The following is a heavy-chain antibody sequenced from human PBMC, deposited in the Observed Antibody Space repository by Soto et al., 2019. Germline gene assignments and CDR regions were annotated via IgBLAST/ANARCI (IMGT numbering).Heavy chain of an antibody. CDR2: ISYDGNVA. D-gene: IGHD1-1*01. V-gene: IGHV3-30*18. Sequence: QVQLVESGGGVVLPGRSLRLSCAASGFTFSSYGMHWVRQAPGKGLEWVTVISYDGNVAYYADSVKGRFTISRDNSKNTLYLQMNSLRTEDTAMYYCAKEGPIINWYFDYWGQGTLVTVSS. J-gene: IGHJ4*02. CDR3: AKEGPIINWYFDY. CDR1: GFTFSSYG.